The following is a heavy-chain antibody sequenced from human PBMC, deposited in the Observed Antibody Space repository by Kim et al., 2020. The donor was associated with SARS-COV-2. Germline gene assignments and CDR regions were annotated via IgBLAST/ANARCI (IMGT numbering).Heavy chain of an antibody. CDR2: GGRQ. V-gene: IGHV3-23*01. Sequence: GGRQYYAATVKDRLTIARDNSKNTLYLKMNSLRAEDTAVYYCAKDNHMDVWGKGTTVTVSS. J-gene: IGHJ6*03. CDR3: AKDNHMDV.